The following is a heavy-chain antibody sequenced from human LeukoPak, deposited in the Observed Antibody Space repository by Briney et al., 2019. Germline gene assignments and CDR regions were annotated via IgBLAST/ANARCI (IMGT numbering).Heavy chain of an antibody. J-gene: IGHJ5*02. D-gene: IGHD2-2*01. Sequence: GGSLRLSCAASGFTFSSYGMHWVRQAPGKGLEGVALLRSDGSNKYYADSVKGRFTISRDNSKNTLYLQMSSLRAEDTAVYYCAKDRSCSSTSCQNNWFDPWGQGTLVTVSS. CDR3: AKDRSCSSTSCQNNWFDP. V-gene: IGHV3-30*02. CDR1: GFTFSSYG. CDR2: LRSDGSNK.